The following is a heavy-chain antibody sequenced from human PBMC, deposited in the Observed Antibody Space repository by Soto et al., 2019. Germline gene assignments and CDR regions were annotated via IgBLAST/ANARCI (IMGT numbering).Heavy chain of an antibody. J-gene: IGHJ5*02. V-gene: IGHV1-3*01. D-gene: IGHD1-1*01. CDR3: ARDRTRILGDTTGYSGFNWFDP. CDR1: GYTFTSYA. CDR2: INAGNGNT. Sequence: GASVKVSCKASGYTFTSYAIHWVRQAPGQRPEWMGWINAGNGNTKYSQKFQDRVTITRDTSASTVHMELSSLRSEDTAVYYCARDRTRILGDTTGYSGFNWFDPWGQGTLATVSS.